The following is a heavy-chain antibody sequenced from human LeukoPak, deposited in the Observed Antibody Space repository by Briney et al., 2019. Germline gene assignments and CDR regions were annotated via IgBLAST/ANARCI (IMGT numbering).Heavy chain of an antibody. D-gene: IGHD2-2*02. V-gene: IGHV3-15*01. CDR2: IKSKTDGGTT. J-gene: IGHJ3*02. CDR1: GFTFSNAW. Sequence: GGSLRLSCAASGFTFSNAWMSWVRQAPGKGLEWVGRIKSKTDGGTTDYAAPVKGRFTISRDDSKNTLYLQMNSLKTEDTAVYYCTTDRQLVVPAAILDSIDAFDIWGQGTMVTVSS. CDR3: TTDRQLVVPAAILDSIDAFDI.